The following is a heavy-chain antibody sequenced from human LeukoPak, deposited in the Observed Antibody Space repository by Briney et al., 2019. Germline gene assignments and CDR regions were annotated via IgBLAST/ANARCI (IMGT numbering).Heavy chain of an antibody. CDR1: GFSFSSYS. D-gene: IGHD6-19*01. CDR2: ISSDGSNK. V-gene: IGHV3-30-3*01. CDR3: VRQSSGWYHFDY. J-gene: IGHJ4*02. Sequence: PGVSLRLSCAVSGFSFSSYSMHWVRQAPGKGLEWAAVISSDGSNKYYADSVKGRFTISRDNSKNTLYMQMNSLRAEDTAVYYCVRQSSGWYHFDYWGQGTLVTVSS.